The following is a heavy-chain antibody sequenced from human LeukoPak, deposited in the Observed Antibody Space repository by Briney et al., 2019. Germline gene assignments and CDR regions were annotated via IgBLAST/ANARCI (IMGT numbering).Heavy chain of an antibody. CDR2: ISSNSGIK. CDR1: GFTFKSFS. D-gene: IGHD1-14*01. V-gene: IGHV3-48*01. J-gene: IGHJ3*01. CDR3: AKSRAPTADPDAFDV. Sequence: GGSLRLSCGGSGFTFKSFSMQWVRQAPGKGLEWVSDISSNSGIKSYADSVKGRFTISRDNAKNSLYLQMNRLKPEDTAMYFCAKSRAPTADPDAFDVWGQGTMVTVSS.